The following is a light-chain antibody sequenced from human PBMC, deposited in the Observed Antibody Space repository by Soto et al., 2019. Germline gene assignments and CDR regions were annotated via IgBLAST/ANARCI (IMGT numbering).Light chain of an antibody. CDR1: RTVSNR. CDR3: QQRSNLPPIT. CDR2: GAS. V-gene: IGKV3-15*01. Sequence: LMTQSPDTLSVSPGERVTLSCRASRTVSNRLAWYQHKPGQAPRLLISGASTGATGIPARFSGGGSGTDFTLTISSLEPEDFAVYYCQQRSNLPPITSC. J-gene: IGKJ5*01.